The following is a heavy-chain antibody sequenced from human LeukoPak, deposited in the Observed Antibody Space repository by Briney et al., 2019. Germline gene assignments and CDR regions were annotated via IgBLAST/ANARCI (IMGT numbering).Heavy chain of an antibody. V-gene: IGHV3-33*06. CDR3: AKQYYYDSSGYFDY. CDR1: GFTLSSYG. D-gene: IGHD3-22*01. CDR2: IWYDGSNK. Sequence: GRSLRLSCAAAGFTLSSYGMHWVRQAPGKGLEWVAVIWYDGSNKYYADSVKGRFTISRDNSKNTLYLQMNSLRAEDTAVYYCAKQYYYDSSGYFDYWGQGSLVTVSS. J-gene: IGHJ4*02.